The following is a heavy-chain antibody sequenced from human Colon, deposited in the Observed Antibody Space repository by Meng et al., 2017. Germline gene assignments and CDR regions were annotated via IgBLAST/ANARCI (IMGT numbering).Heavy chain of an antibody. V-gene: IGHV4-61*02. CDR2: LYTRGRT. CDR1: YGSISSGSYS. J-gene: IGHJ3*02. CDR3: ARGYDIGLAFDI. D-gene: IGHD3-22*01. Sequence: VQAQESGPGLVKPSQTLSLSCTVSYGSISSGSYSWNWIRQTAGKGLEWIGRLYTRGRTNSNPSLNSRVTIAGDTSKNQFSLRLSSVTAADTAVYYCARGYDIGLAFDIWGQGTVVTVSS.